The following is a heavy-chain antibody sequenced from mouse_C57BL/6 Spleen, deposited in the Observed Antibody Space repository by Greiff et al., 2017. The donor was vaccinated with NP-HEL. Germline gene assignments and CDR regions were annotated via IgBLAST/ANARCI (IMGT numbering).Heavy chain of an antibody. CDR2: IRNKANGYTT. CDR3: ARYIGSSPWFAY. J-gene: IGHJ3*01. Sequence: DVMLVESGGGLVQPGGSLSLSCAASGFTFTDYYMSWVRQPPGKALEWLGFIRNKANGYTTEYSASVKGRFTISSDNSQSILYLHMNALRAEDSATYYCARYIGSSPWFAYWGQGTLVTVSA. D-gene: IGHD1-1*01. V-gene: IGHV7-3*01. CDR1: GFTFTDYY.